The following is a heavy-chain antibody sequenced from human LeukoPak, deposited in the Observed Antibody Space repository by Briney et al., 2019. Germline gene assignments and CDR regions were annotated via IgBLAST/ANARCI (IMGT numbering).Heavy chain of an antibody. CDR2: IRSKAYGGTT. CDR1: GFTFGDYA. Sequence: PGGSLRLSCTASGFTFGDYAMSWVRQAPGKGLEWVGFIRSKAYGGTTEYAASVKGRFTISRDDSKSIAYLQMNSLKTEDTAVYYCTPRYCSSTSCYRVDAFDIWGQGTMVTVSS. J-gene: IGHJ3*02. D-gene: IGHD2-2*02. V-gene: IGHV3-49*04. CDR3: TPRYCSSTSCYRVDAFDI.